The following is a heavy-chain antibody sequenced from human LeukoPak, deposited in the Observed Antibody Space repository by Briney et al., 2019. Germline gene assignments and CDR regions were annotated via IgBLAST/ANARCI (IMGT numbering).Heavy chain of an antibody. CDR1: GDSVSSNSAA. Sequence: QTLSLTCAISGDSVSSNSAAWNWIRQSPSRGLEWLGRTYYRSKWYNDYAVSVKSRITINPDTSKNQFSLQLNSVTPEDTAVYYCARDEAVAGLTHYYYYYYGMDVWGQGTTVTVSS. J-gene: IGHJ6*02. D-gene: IGHD6-19*01. CDR3: ARDEAVAGLTHYYYYYYGMDV. CDR2: TYYRSKWYN. V-gene: IGHV6-1*01.